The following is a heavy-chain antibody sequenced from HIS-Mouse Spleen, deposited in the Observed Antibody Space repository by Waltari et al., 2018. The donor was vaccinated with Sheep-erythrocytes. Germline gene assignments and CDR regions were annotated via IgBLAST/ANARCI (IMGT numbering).Heavy chain of an antibody. J-gene: IGHJ3*02. Sequence: EVQLVESGGGLVKPGGSLRLSCAASGFTFSSYSMNWVRQAPGKGLGGCQYISSIVSYLNYADAGKGRFTISRDNAKNSLYLQMNSLRAEDTAVYYCARDTGTDAFDIWGQGTMVTVSS. D-gene: IGHD1-1*01. V-gene: IGHV3-21*05. CDR1: GFTFSSYS. CDR3: ARDTGTDAFDI. CDR2: ISSIVSYL.